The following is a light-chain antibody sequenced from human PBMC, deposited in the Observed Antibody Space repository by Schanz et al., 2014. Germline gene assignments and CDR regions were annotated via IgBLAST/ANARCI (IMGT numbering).Light chain of an antibody. Sequence: QSALTQPASVSGSPGQSITISCTGTSSDIGGHNYVSWYQQHPGKAPKLMIYAVTNRPSGVSVRFSGSKSGNTASLTISGLQAEDEADYYCSSYTSSGTRVFGGGTKVTVL. J-gene: IGLJ3*02. CDR3: SSYTSSGTRV. CDR1: SSDIGGHNY. V-gene: IGLV2-14*01. CDR2: AVT.